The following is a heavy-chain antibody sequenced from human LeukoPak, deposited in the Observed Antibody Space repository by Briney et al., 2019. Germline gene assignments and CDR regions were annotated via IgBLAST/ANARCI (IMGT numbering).Heavy chain of an antibody. Sequence: ASVKVSCKASGYTFTVYYIHWVRQAPGQGPEWMGWINPNSGGTKYAEKFQGRVTMTRDTSISTIYMEVGRLTSDDTAAYYCARDDCSGGSCYRTWGQGTLVTVSS. J-gene: IGHJ4*02. D-gene: IGHD2-15*01. CDR1: GYTFTVYY. CDR3: ARDDCSGGSCYRT. V-gene: IGHV1-2*02. CDR2: INPNSGGT.